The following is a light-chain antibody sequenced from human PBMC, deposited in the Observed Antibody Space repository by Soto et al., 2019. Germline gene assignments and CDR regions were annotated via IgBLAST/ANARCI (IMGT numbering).Light chain of an antibody. CDR2: GAS. V-gene: IGKV3-15*01. CDR1: QSVSSN. CDR3: QQYNNWPPLT. J-gene: IGKJ1*01. Sequence: EIVMTQSPATLSVSPGERATLSCRASQSVSSNLAWYQQKPGQAPRLLIYGASTRATGIPARFSGSGSGTEFTLTISSLQSEDFAVYYCQQYNNWPPLTFGQGTNVDI.